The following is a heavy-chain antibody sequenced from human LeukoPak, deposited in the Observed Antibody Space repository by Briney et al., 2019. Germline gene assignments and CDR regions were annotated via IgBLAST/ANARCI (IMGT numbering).Heavy chain of an antibody. CDR2: IYYSGST. D-gene: IGHD2-15*01. Sequence: NPSETLSLTCTVSGGSISSSSYYWGWIRQPPGKGLEWIGSIYYSGSTYYNPSLKSRVTISVDTSKNQFSLKLSSVTAADTAVYYCARHPGGYCSGGSCYFDYWGQGTLVIVSS. J-gene: IGHJ4*02. V-gene: IGHV4-39*01. CDR3: ARHPGGYCSGGSCYFDY. CDR1: GGSISSSSYY.